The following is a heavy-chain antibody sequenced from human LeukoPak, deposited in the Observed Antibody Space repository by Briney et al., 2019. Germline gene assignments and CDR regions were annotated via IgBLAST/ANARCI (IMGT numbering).Heavy chain of an antibody. Sequence: PGGSLRLSCAASGFTFSDYYMSWIRQAPGKGLEWVSYISSSGSTIYYADSVKGRFTISRDNAKNSLYLQMNSLGAEDTAVYYCARDDATSRQPFRYWGQGTLVTVSS. CDR3: ARDDATSRQPFRY. J-gene: IGHJ4*02. CDR2: ISSSGSTI. V-gene: IGHV3-11*04. CDR1: GFTFSDYY. D-gene: IGHD2-15*01.